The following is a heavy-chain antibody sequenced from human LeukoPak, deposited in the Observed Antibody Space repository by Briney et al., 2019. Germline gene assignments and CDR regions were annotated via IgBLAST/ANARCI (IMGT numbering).Heavy chain of an antibody. Sequence: SETLSLTCTVSGGSISSYYWTWIRQPPGKGLEWIGYIYYRGGTYYNPSLKSRVTISVDTSENQFSLNLSSVTAADTAVYYCARVGPTSRAFDYWGQGTLVTVSS. CDR1: GGSISSYY. CDR2: IYYRGGT. J-gene: IGHJ4*02. CDR3: ARVGPTSRAFDY. V-gene: IGHV4-59*01. D-gene: IGHD1-26*01.